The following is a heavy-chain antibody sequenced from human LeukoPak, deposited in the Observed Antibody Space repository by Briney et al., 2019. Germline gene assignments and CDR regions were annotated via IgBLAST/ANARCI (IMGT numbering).Heavy chain of an antibody. CDR1: GDSMSSGTYY. CDR3: ARPRWDYYYYMDV. Sequence: SETLSLTCTVSGDSMSSGTYYWSWIRQPAGKRLEYLGRIFSSGNSNYNPSLKSRVTMSMDTSKSQFSLKLSSVTAADTAVYYCARPRWDYYYYMDVWGKGTTVTVSS. D-gene: IGHD1-26*01. CDR2: IFSSGNS. J-gene: IGHJ6*03. V-gene: IGHV4-61*02.